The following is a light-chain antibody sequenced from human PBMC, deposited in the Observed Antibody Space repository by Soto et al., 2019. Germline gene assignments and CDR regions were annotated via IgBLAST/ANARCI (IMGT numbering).Light chain of an antibody. Sequence: QSVLTQPPSVSGPPGQSGSSACTGIASRLGAKYAVHWYQHLPGTAPKLLIYDNIHRPSGVPDRFSGSKSDTSASLAITGLQAEDEADYYCQSYDTTLSGLVFGGGTKVTVL. V-gene: IGLV1-40*01. CDR3: QSYDTTLSGLV. J-gene: IGLJ3*02. CDR2: DNI. CDR1: ASRLGAKYA.